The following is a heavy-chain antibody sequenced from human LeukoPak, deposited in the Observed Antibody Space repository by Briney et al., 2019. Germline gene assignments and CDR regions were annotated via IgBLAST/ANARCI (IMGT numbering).Heavy chain of an antibody. CDR3: AGTVDLVGAADY. CDR1: GGSFSGYY. D-gene: IGHD1-26*01. J-gene: IGHJ4*02. CDR2: IDHSGST. Sequence: SETLSLTCAVYGGSFSGYYWSWIRQPPGKGLEWIGEIDHSGSTNYNPSLKSRVTISVDTSKNQFSLKLSSVAAADTAVYYCAGTVDLVGAADYWGQGTLVTVSS. V-gene: IGHV4-34*01.